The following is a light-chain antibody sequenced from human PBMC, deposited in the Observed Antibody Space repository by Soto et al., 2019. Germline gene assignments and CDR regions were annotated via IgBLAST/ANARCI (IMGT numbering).Light chain of an antibody. J-gene: IGKJ4*01. CDR3: QQYVSSSLT. V-gene: IGKV3-20*01. CDR1: QSVNSRY. CDR2: GTS. Sequence: EIVLTQSPGTLSLSPGERATLSCRASQSVNSRYLAWYQQKPGQAPNLLIYGTSSRASGIPDRFSGGGSGTDFTLTISRLEPEDFAVYYCQQYVSSSLTFGGGTKVDIK.